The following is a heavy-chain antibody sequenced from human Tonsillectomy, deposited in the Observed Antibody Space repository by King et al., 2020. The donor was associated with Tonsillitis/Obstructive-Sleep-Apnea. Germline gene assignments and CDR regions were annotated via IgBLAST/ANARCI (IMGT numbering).Heavy chain of an antibody. V-gene: IGHV3-33*01. D-gene: IGHD3-3*01. Sequence: VQLVESGGGVVQPGRSLRLSCAASGFNFSRYGMHWVRQAPGKGLDWVAVIWYDGSNKYYADSVKGRFTISRDNSKNTVYLQMNSLRAEDTAVYYCARGLGDFWGGGGGMDVWGQGTTVTVSS. CDR3: ARGLGDFWGGGGGMDV. CDR1: GFNFSRYG. CDR2: IWYDGSNK. J-gene: IGHJ6*02.